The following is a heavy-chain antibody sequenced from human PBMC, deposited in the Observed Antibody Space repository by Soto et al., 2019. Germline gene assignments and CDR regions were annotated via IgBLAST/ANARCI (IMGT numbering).Heavy chain of an antibody. CDR2: IYYNGNT. CDR1: GVSITSGAYY. CDR3: ARARLRAVYAFDF. J-gene: IGHJ3*01. D-gene: IGHD4-17*01. V-gene: IGHV4-31*03. Sequence: SETLSLTCTLPGVSITSGAYYWTWVRQHPGKGLEWIWYIYYNGNTHFSPSLKSRLTISIDTSKNQFSLKLSSVTAADTAMYYCARARLRAVYAFDFWGQGTMVT.